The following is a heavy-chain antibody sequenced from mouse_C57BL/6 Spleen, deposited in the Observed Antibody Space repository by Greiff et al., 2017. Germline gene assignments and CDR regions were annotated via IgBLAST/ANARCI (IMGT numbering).Heavy chain of an antibody. J-gene: IGHJ2*01. D-gene: IGHD2-2*01. Sequence: VQLQESDAELVKPGASVKISCKVSGYTFTDHTIHWMKQRPEQGLEWIGHIYPRDGSTKYNEKFKGKATLTADKSSSTAYMQLNSLTSEDSAVYFCASEGWYGYGGGYYFDYWGQGTTLTVSS. CDR3: ASEGWYGYGGGYYFDY. V-gene: IGHV1-78*01. CDR1: GYTFTDHT. CDR2: IYPRDGST.